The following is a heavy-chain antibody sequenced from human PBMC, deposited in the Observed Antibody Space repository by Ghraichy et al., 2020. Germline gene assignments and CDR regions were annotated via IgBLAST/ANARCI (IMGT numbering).Heavy chain of an antibody. D-gene: IGHD6-13*01. Sequence: ASVKVSCKASGYTFTSYDINWVRQATGQGLEWMGWMNPNSGNTGYAQKFQGRVTLTRNTSISTAYMELSSLRSEDTAVYYCARAYSSSWYSHYYYGMDVWGQGTTVTVSS. V-gene: IGHV1-8*01. CDR3: ARAYSSSWYSHYYYGMDV. J-gene: IGHJ6*02. CDR2: MNPNSGNT. CDR1: GYTFTSYD.